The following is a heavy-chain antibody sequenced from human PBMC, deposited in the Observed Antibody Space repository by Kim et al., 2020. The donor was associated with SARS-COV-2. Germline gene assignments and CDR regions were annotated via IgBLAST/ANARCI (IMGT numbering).Heavy chain of an antibody. D-gene: IGHD3-9*01. J-gene: IGHJ4*02. V-gene: IGHV3-9*01. Sequence: ADSVKGRFTISRDNAKNSLYLQMNRLRAEGTALYYCAKDMNDSLTGCDYWVQGTLVTVSS. CDR3: AKDMNDSLTGCDY.